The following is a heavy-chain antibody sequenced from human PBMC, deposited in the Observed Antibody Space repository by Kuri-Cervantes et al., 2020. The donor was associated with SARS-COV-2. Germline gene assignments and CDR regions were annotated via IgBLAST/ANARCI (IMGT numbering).Heavy chain of an antibody. V-gene: IGHV4-30-2*01. CDR2: IYHSGST. CDR1: GFTFSDYY. CDR3: ARENKGSFDY. Sequence: SCAASGFTFSDYYMSWIRQAPGKGLEWIGYIYHSGSTYYNPSLKSRVTISVDRSKNQFSLKLSSVTAADTAVHYCARENKGSFDYWGQGTLVTVSS. J-gene: IGHJ4*02.